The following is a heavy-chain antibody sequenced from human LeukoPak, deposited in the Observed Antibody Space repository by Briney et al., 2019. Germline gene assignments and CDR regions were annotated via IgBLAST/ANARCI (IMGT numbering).Heavy chain of an antibody. J-gene: IGHJ4*02. CDR2: IYPGDSDT. D-gene: IGHD6-19*01. CDR3: AKIAEQWLPTRRFDY. V-gene: IGHV5-51*01. Sequence: GESLKISCKHSEYSFPNYCIGWVRQMPGKGLEWMGIIYPGDSDTRYSPSFQGQVTISADKSISTAYLQWSSLKASDTAMYYCAKIAEQWLPTRRFDYWGQGTLVTVSS. CDR1: EYSFPNYC.